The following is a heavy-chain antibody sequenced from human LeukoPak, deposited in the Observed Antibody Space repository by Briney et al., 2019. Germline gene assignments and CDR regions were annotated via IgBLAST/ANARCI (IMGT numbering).Heavy chain of an antibody. D-gene: IGHD2-15*01. CDR2: ISGSGGST. J-gene: IGHJ4*02. Sequence: GGSLRLSCAASGFSFSSYAISWIRQAPGKGLEWVSGISGSGGSTYYADSVKGRFTISRDNSKNTLSLQMNSLRAEDTALYYCAKSAGSFFDYWGQGTLVTVSS. CDR3: AKSAGSFFDY. V-gene: IGHV3-23*01. CDR1: GFSFSSYA.